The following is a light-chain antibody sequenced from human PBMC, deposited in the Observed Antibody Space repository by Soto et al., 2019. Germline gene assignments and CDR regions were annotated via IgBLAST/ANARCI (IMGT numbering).Light chain of an antibody. CDR3: QAWDSNSVI. V-gene: IGLV3-1*01. CDR1: KLGDKY. CDR2: QDG. Sequence: SSELTQPPSVSVSPGQTASITCSGHKLGDKYACWYQQKPGQSPVLVIYQDGKRPSGIPERFSGSNSGNTATLTISGTQAVDEADYYCQAWDSNSVIFGGGTKLTVL. J-gene: IGLJ2*01.